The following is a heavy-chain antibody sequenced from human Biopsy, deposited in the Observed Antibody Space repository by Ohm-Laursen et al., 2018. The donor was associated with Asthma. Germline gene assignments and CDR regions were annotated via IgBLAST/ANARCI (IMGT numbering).Heavy chain of an antibody. J-gene: IGHJ3*02. V-gene: IGHV4-59*01. CDR3: AGGSGSSLSYPDAFDI. Sequence: GTLSLTCTVSGGSITSFYWSWIRQPPGRGLEWIGYIYFSGNTNCNPSLKSRVTISIDTSKNHSSLKLTSVTAADTAVYYCAGGSGSSLSYPDAFDIWGQGTMVTVSS. D-gene: IGHD2-2*01. CDR1: GGSITSFY. CDR2: IYFSGNT.